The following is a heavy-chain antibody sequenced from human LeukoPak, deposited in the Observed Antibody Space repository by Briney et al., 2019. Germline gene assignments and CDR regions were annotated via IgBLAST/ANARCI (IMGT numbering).Heavy chain of an antibody. CDR3: ARGHLDLIVGTTSPSASFDY. D-gene: IGHD1-26*01. J-gene: IGHJ4*02. Sequence: PGGSLRLSCAASGFTFNTYAMHWVRQAPGKGLERVAVISYDGSKKYFADSVKGRFTISRDNSKNTLYLQMNSLKADDTAVYYCARGHLDLIVGTTSPSASFDYWGQGTLVTVSS. CDR1: GFTFNTYA. CDR2: ISYDGSKK. V-gene: IGHV3-30*04.